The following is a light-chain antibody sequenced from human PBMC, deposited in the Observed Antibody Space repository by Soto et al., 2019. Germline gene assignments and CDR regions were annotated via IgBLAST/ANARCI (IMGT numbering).Light chain of an antibody. CDR3: QQSASSVT. J-gene: IGKJ5*01. CDR2: DAD. CDR1: QSVSSTF. Sequence: DTVLTQSPGTLSLSPGETATLTCSASQSVSSTFLAWYQQKPGQAPTLLIYDADTRATGIPDRFSGSGFGTHFTLTISALEPEDFAMYFCQQSASSVTFGQGTHWRL. V-gene: IGKV3-20*01.